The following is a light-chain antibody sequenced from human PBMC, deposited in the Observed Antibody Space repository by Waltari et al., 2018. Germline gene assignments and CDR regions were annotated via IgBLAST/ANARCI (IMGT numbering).Light chain of an antibody. CDR1: SRDVGGYNY. CDR3: SSYTSSSTLRV. J-gene: IGLJ2*01. Sequence: QSALPQPAPVSGSPGQSIPISCTGTSRDVGGYNYSSWYQQHPGKAPKLMIYDVSKRPSGVSNRFSGSKSGNTASLTISGLQAEDEADYYCSSYTSSSTLRVFGGGTKLTVL. V-gene: IGLV2-14*01. CDR2: DVS.